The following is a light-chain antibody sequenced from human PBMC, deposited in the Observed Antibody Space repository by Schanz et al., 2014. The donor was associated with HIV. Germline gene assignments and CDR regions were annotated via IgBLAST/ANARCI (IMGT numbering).Light chain of an antibody. V-gene: IGLV2-14*02. CDR3: TSYAGYGAPALVV. J-gene: IGLJ3*02. Sequence: QSALTQPASVSGSPGQSITISCTGTSSDVGSYNLVSWYQQHPGKAPKLMIYDVSNRPSGVSNRFSGSKSGNTASLTISGLQAEDEADYYCTSYAGYGAPALVVFGGGTKLTVL. CDR1: SSDVGSYNL. CDR2: DVS.